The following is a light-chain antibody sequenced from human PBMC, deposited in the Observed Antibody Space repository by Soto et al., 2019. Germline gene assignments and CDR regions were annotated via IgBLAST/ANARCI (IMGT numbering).Light chain of an antibody. CDR3: QQYNSYSEA. Sequence: IQITNAPSTLSGSLEGRFTITSRASQTISSWLAWYQQKPGKAPKLLIYKASTLKSGVPSRFSGSGSGTEFTLTISSLQPDDFATYYCQQYNSYSEAFGQGTKVDIK. CDR2: KAS. CDR1: QTISSW. J-gene: IGKJ1*01. V-gene: IGKV1-5*03.